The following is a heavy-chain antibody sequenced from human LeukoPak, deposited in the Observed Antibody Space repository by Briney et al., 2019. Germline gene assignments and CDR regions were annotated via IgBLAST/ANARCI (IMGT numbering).Heavy chain of an antibody. CDR3: ARDTSHRSGSCHPPDY. V-gene: IGHV3-11*04. CDR2: ISSSGSTI. J-gene: IGHJ4*02. D-gene: IGHD1-26*01. CDR1: GFTFSDYY. Sequence: GGSLRLSCAASGFTFSDYYMSWIRQAPGKGLEWVSYISSSGSTIYYADSVKGRFTISRDNAKNSLYLRMNSLRAEDTAVYYCARDTSHRSGSCHPPDYWGQGTLVTVSS.